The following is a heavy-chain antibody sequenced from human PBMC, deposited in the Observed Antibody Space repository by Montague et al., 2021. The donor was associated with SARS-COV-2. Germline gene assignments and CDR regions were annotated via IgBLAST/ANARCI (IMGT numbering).Heavy chain of an antibody. Sequence: SETLSLTCAVSGGSISGYYWSWIRQPPGKGLEWIGEINHSGSANYNPSLKSRVTISVDTSKNQFSLKLSSVTAADTAMYYCARDRAYFDWLFHSDYYSYGMDVWGQGTTVTVSS. CDR2: INHSGSA. CDR1: GGSISGYY. J-gene: IGHJ6*02. CDR3: ARDRAYFDWLFHSDYYSYGMDV. V-gene: IGHV4-34*01. D-gene: IGHD3-9*01.